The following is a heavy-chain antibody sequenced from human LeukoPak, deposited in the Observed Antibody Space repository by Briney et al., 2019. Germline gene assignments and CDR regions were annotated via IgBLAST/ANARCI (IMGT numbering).Heavy chain of an antibody. Sequence: SETLSLTCTVSGGSISSASYYWSWIRQPAGKGLQWIGRIYTSGTTYYNPSLKSRVTVSVDTSKNQFSLKLSSVTAADTAVYYCARDQRGVVRGSFDYWGQGTLVTVSS. CDR2: IYTSGTT. CDR3: ARDQRGVVRGSFDY. D-gene: IGHD3-10*01. CDR1: GGSISSASYY. J-gene: IGHJ4*02. V-gene: IGHV4-61*02.